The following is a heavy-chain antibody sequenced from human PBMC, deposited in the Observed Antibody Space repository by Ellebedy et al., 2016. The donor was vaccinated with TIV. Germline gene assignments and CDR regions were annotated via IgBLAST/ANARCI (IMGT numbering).Heavy chain of an antibody. CDR1: GYTFASYD. V-gene: IGHV1-8*01. CDR3: ARGRRDNWSSYLFDH. J-gene: IGHJ4*02. D-gene: IGHD1-1*01. Sequence: AASVKVSCKASGYTFASYDINWVRQAHGQGLEGMGWMNPKRGNPGYAQKFQGSVTMTRNTSISTAFLELSSLRSEDTAVYYCARGRRDNWSSYLFDHWGQGTLVPVSS. CDR2: MNPKRGNP.